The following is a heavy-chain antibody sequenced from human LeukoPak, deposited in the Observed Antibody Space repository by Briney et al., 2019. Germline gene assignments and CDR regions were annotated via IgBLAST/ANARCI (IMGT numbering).Heavy chain of an antibody. J-gene: IGHJ4*02. CDR1: RFTFSNYG. D-gene: IGHD2-21*02. CDR2: ISGGGDIT. CDR3: VREDTPATANY. V-gene: IGHV3-23*01. Sequence: PGGSLRLSCAASRFTFSNYGVNWVRQTPGKGLEWVSAISGGGDITYYADSVTGRFTISRDNSKDTLFLQMHSLRPGDTAVYYCVREDTPATANYWGQGTLVTTSS.